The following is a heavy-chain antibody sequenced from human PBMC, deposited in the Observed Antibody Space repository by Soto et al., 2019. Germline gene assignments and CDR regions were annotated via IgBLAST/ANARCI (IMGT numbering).Heavy chain of an antibody. CDR3: ARDLSWPLVGFDY. V-gene: IGHV1-3*01. Sequence: QVQLVQSGAEVRKPGASVKISCRASGYTFTSYTIHWVRQAAGQRLEWMGWINVGNGDIKYSQNFAGRVTISRDTSANTAYMELSSLRSEDTAVYYCARDLSWPLVGFDYWGQGTLVTVSS. CDR1: GYTFTSYT. J-gene: IGHJ4*02. D-gene: IGHD2-8*02. CDR2: INVGNGDI.